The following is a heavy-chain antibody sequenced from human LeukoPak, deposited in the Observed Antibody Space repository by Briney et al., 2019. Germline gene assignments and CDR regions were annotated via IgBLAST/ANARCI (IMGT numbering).Heavy chain of an antibody. CDR1: GFTFDDYA. J-gene: IGHJ3*02. CDR3: AKGDYVTVRLGAFDI. D-gene: IGHD3-16*01. Sequence: GGSLRLSCAVSGFTFDDYAMHWVRQAPGKGLEWVSLISWDGGSTYYADSVKGRFTISRDNSKNSLYLQMNSLRAEDTAVYYCAKGDYVTVRLGAFDIWGQGTMVTVSS. CDR2: ISWDGGST. V-gene: IGHV3-43D*04.